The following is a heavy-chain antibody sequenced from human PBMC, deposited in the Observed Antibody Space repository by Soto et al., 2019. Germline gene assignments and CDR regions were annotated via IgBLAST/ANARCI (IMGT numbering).Heavy chain of an antibody. V-gene: IGHV1-2*02. CDR1: GYTFTGYY. CDR2: INPQTGGT. J-gene: IGHJ6*02. Sequence: QVQLVQSGAEVKTPGASVRVSCKASGYTFTGYYIHWVREAPGQGLEWMGWINPQTGGTSYAQKFQGRVTLSRDTSINTAYLELTRVRFDDAAVYFCARERYQVISDGMDVWDQGTTVTVSS. CDR3: ARERYQVISDGMDV. D-gene: IGHD2-2*01.